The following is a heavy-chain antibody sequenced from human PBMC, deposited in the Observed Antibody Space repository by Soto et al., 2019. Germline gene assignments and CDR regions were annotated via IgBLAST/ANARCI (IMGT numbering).Heavy chain of an antibody. Sequence: SETLSLTCAVYGGSFTGYYWSWIRQPPGKGLEWIGEINHSGSTNYNPSLKSRVTISVDTSKNQFSLKLSSVTAADTAVYYCARGSEGVGMDVWGQGTTVTVSS. CDR3: ARGSEGVGMDV. CDR2: INHSGST. CDR1: GGSFTGYY. V-gene: IGHV4-34*01. D-gene: IGHD6-25*01. J-gene: IGHJ6*02.